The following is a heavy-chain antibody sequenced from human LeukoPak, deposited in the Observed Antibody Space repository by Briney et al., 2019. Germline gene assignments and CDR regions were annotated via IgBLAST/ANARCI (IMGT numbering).Heavy chain of an antibody. V-gene: IGHV4-34*01. J-gene: IGHJ4*02. Sequence: PSETLSLTCAVYGGSFSGYYWSWIRQPPGKGLEWIGEINHSVSTNYNPSLKSRVTISVDTSKNQFSLKLSSVTAADTAVYYCAMESSHGVDYWGQGTLVTVSS. CDR2: INHSVST. D-gene: IGHD1-1*01. CDR1: GGSFSGYY. CDR3: AMESSHGVDY.